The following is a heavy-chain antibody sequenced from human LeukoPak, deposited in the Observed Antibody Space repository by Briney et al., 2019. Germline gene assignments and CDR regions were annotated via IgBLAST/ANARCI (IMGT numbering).Heavy chain of an antibody. CDR2: IYYSGST. J-gene: IGHJ5*02. Sequence: SETLSLTCTVFGGSITSTTHYWSWIRQHPGKGLEWIGYIYYSGSTQYNPSLKSRVTISVDTSKKQFSLKLSSVTAADTAVYYCAREYYDTLTGSGGWFDPWGQGTLVTVSS. V-gene: IGHV4-31*03. CDR1: GGSITSTTHY. D-gene: IGHD3-9*01. CDR3: AREYYDTLTGSGGWFDP.